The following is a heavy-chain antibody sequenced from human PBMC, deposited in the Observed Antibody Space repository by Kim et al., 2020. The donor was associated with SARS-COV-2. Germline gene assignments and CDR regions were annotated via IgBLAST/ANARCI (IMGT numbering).Heavy chain of an antibody. D-gene: IGHD1-26*01. CDR2: IYYSGST. V-gene: IGHV4-59*13. CDR1: GGSISSYY. Sequence: SETLSLTCTVSGGSISSYYWSWIRQPPGKGLEWIGYIYYSGSTNYNPSLKSRVTISVDTSKNKFSLKLSSVTAADTAVYYCARDSRVGATTRGLDYWGQGTLVTVSS. CDR3: ARDSRVGATTRGLDY. J-gene: IGHJ4*02.